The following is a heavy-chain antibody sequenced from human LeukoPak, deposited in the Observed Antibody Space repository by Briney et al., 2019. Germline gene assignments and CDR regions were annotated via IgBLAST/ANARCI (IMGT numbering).Heavy chain of an antibody. CDR3: ARYSSWFDY. D-gene: IGHD5-18*01. CDR2: ISGSGGST. V-gene: IGHV3-23*01. CDR1: GFTFSSYG. J-gene: IGHJ4*02. Sequence: GGSLRLSCAASGFTFSSYGMSWVRQAPGKGLEWVSAISGSGGSTYYADSVKGRFTISRDNAKNSLYLQMNSLRAEDTAVYYCARYSSWFDYWGQGTLVTVSS.